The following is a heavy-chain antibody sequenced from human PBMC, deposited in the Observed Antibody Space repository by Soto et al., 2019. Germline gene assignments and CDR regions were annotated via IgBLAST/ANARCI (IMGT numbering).Heavy chain of an antibody. Sequence: QVQLVQSGAEVKKPGSSVKVSCKASGGTFSSYTISWVRQAPGQGLEWMGRIIPILGIANYAQKFQGRVTITADKSTSTAYMELSSLRSEDTAVYYCARDGDYYGSGSYYNAPFDYWGQGTLVTVSS. J-gene: IGHJ4*02. CDR3: ARDGDYYGSGSYYNAPFDY. CDR2: IIPILGIA. V-gene: IGHV1-69*08. D-gene: IGHD3-10*01. CDR1: GGTFSSYT.